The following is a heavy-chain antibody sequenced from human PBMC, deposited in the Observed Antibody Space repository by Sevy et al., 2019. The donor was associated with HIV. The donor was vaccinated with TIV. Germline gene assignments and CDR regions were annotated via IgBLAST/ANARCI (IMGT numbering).Heavy chain of an antibody. CDR3: AKGYCSGGTCPRDYYYYGMDV. CDR2: IGGSGRYT. J-gene: IGHJ6*02. D-gene: IGHD2-15*01. V-gene: IGHV3-23*01. CDR1: GFTFSTYA. Sequence: GGSLRLSCAPSGFTFSTYAMNWVRQAPGKGLEWVSSIGGSGRYTYYADSVEGRFTISGENSKNMLYLQMNSLRVADTAVYYCAKGYCSGGTCPRDYYYYGMDVWGQGTTVTVSS.